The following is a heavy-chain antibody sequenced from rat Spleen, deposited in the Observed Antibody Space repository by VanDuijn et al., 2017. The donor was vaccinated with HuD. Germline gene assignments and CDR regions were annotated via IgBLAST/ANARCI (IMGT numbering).Heavy chain of an antibody. CDR1: GFTLSDYY. CDR3: AKESSEGWYFDF. D-gene: IGHD1-2*01. CDR2: IRYDGSST. J-gene: IGHJ1*01. Sequence: EVQLVESGGGLVQPGRSLKLSCAASGFTLSDYYMAWVRQTPTKGLEWVATIRYDGSSTFYRDSVKGRFTISRDNAENTVYLQMNSLRSEDTATYYCAKESSEGWYFDFWGPGTTVTVSS. V-gene: IGHV5-29*01.